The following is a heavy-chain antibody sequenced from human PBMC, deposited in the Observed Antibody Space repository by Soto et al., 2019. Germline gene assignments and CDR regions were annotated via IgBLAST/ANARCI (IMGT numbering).Heavy chain of an antibody. CDR3: ARDSGMYKQQGFDP. D-gene: IGHD6-13*01. CDR2: ISYDGSNK. J-gene: IGHJ5*02. CDR1: VFTFSSYA. Sequence: VGSLRLSCASSVFTFSSYAMHWVRDSPGKGLEWVAVISYDGSNKYYADSVKGRFTISRDNSKNTLYLQMNSLRAEDTAVYYCARDSGMYKQQGFDPLGQGTLVSVSS. V-gene: IGHV3-30-3*01.